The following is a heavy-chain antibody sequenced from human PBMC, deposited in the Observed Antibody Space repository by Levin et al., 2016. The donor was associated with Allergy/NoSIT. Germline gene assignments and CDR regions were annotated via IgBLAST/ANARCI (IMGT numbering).Heavy chain of an antibody. Sequence: ASVKVSCKASGYTFTSYDINWVRQATGQGLEWMGWMNPNSGNTGYAQKFQGRVTMTRNTSISTAYMELSSLRSEDTAVYYCARGQGCSGGSCSDYYYYYGYGRLGPRDHGHRLL. D-gene: IGHD2-15*01. J-gene: IGHJ6*02. CDR3: ARGQGCSGGSCSDYYYYYGYGR. V-gene: IGHV1-8*01. CDR2: MNPNSGNT. CDR1: GYTFTSYD.